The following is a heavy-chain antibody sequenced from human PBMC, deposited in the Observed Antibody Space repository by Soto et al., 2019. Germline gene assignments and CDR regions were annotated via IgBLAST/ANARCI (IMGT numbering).Heavy chain of an antibody. CDR1: VFTFNTYG. CDR2: IWYDGSIK. V-gene: IGHV3-33*01. Sequence: VGSLRLSCASSVFTFNTYGMHCVRDSPGKWLEWVAIIWYDGSIKYYADSVKGRFTISRDNSKNTMYLQMNSLRVEDTAVYFCARIGCTGGSCRPYYFYAMDVWGQGTTVNISS. CDR3: ARIGCTGGSCRPYYFYAMDV. J-gene: IGHJ6*02. D-gene: IGHD2-15*01.